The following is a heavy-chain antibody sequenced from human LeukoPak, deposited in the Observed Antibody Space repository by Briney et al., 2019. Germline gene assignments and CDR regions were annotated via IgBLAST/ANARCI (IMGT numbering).Heavy chain of an antibody. Sequence: GGSLRLSCAASGFXFSRYAMSWVRQAPGKGLEWVSAISGSGGSTYYAGSVKGRFTISRDNSKNTLYLQMNSLRAEDTAVYYCAKDLGGTMIVVGIFDYWGQGTLVTVSS. D-gene: IGHD3-22*01. CDR2: ISGSGGST. J-gene: IGHJ4*02. V-gene: IGHV3-23*01. CDR3: AKDLGGTMIVVGIFDY. CDR1: GFXFSRYA.